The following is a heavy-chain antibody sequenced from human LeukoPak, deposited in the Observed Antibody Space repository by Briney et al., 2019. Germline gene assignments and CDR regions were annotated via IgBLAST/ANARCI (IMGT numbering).Heavy chain of an antibody. CDR1: GFTFSSYA. D-gene: IGHD6-19*01. CDR3: ANPQQWLGFDY. Sequence: GGSLRLSCAVSGFTFSSYAMSWVRQAPGKGLEGVSAISGSGGRTYYADSVKGRFTISRDNSKNTLYLQMNSLRAEDTAVYYCANPQQWLGFDYWGQGTLVTVSS. CDR2: ISGSGGRT. J-gene: IGHJ4*02. V-gene: IGHV3-23*01.